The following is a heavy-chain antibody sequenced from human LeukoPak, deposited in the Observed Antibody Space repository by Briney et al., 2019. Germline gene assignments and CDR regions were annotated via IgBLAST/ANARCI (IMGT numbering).Heavy chain of an antibody. CDR2: ISGSGGST. Sequence: GGSLRLSCAASGFTFSSYAMSWVRQAPGKGLEWVSAISGSGGSTYYADTVKGRFTISRDNSKNTLYLQMNSLRAEDTAVYYCARSAMRQWLVVVYYYGMDVWGQGTTVTVSS. J-gene: IGHJ6*02. D-gene: IGHD6-19*01. V-gene: IGHV3-23*01. CDR3: ARSAMRQWLVVVYYYGMDV. CDR1: GFTFSSYA.